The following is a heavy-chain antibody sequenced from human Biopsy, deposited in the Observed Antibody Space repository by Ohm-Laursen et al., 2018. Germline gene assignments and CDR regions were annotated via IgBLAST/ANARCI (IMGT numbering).Heavy chain of an antibody. CDR3: VRGYSSSWSGYLDH. J-gene: IGHJ4*02. Sequence: GSLRLSCAASGFTFSTYGMNWVRQAPGKGLEWVSHISRSSSTIYYADSVKGRFTISRDNAKNSLFLQMNSLITEDTALYYCVRGYSSSWSGYLDHWGQGTLVTVSS. V-gene: IGHV3-48*01. CDR1: GFTFSTYG. D-gene: IGHD3-3*01. CDR2: ISRSSSTI.